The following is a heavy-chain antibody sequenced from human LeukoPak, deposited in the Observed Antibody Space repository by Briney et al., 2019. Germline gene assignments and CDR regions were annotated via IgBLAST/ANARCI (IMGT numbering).Heavy chain of an antibody. J-gene: IGHJ4*02. CDR1: GFTFGNAW. CDR2: IKSKTDGGTT. V-gene: IGHV3-15*01. Sequence: GGSLRLSCAASGFTFGNAWMSWVRQAPGKGLEWVGRIKSKTDGGTTDYAAPVKGRFTISRDDSKNTLYLQMNSLKTEDTAVYYCTTDYMSAVAGTGDYWGQGTLVTVSS. CDR3: TTDYMSAVAGTGDY. D-gene: IGHD6-19*01.